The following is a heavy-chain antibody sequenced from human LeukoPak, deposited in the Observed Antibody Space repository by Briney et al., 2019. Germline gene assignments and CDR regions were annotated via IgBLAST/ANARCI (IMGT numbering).Heavy chain of an antibody. CDR2: ISSSGGST. CDR1: GFTFSTCA. J-gene: IGHJ4*02. D-gene: IGHD3-3*01. CDR3: AKDSRVTIFGVVTYYFDY. Sequence: PGGSLRLSCAASGFTFSTCAMSWARQAPGKGLEWVSAISSSGGSTYYADSVKGRFTISRDNSKITLYLQMNSLRAEDTAVYYCAKDSRVTIFGVVTYYFDYWGQGTLVTVSS. V-gene: IGHV3-23*01.